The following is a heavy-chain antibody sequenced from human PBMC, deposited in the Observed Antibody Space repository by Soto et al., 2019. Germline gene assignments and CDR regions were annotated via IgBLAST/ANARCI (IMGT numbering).Heavy chain of an antibody. CDR1: GLSFSDYY. D-gene: IGHD2-2*01. J-gene: IGHJ4*02. V-gene: IGHV3-11*01. Sequence: GGSLRLSCAASGLSFSDYYMNWIRQAPGKGLEWVSYISSSGDIIYYADSVKGRFTISRDNAKNSLYLQMNSLRAEDTAVYYCARDYLAAMVVYWGQGTLVTVSS. CDR2: ISSSGDII. CDR3: ARDYLAAMVVY.